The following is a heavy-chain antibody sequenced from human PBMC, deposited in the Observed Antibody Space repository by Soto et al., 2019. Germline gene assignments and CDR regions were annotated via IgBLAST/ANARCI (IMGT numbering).Heavy chain of an antibody. CDR2: IYYSGST. D-gene: IGHD4-17*01. V-gene: IGHV4-59*01. CDR3: ARLPWADYGGIFDP. CDR1: GGSISSYY. J-gene: IGHJ5*02. Sequence: QVQLQESGPGLVKPWETLSLTCTVSGGSISSYYWSWIRQPPGKGLEWIGYIYYSGSTSYNPSLKSRVTISVDTSKNQFSLKLSSVTAADTALYYCARLPWADYGGIFDPWGQGTLVTVSS.